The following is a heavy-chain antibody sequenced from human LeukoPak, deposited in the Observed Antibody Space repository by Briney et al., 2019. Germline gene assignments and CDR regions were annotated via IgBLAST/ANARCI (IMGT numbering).Heavy chain of an antibody. CDR1: GFTFSSYG. J-gene: IGHJ4*02. D-gene: IGHD2-2*01. V-gene: IGHV3-74*01. Sequence: PGGSLRLSCAASGFTFSSYGMHWVRQAPGKGLVWVSRINSDGSSTSYADSVKGRFTISRDNAKNSLYLQMNSLRAEDTAVYYCARDVLPLSSTSFTVTTPEGFDYWGQGTLVTVSS. CDR2: INSDGSST. CDR3: ARDVLPLSSTSFTVTTPEGFDY.